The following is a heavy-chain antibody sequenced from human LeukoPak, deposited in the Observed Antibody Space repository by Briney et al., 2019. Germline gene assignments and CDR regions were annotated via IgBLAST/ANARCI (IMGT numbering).Heavy chain of an antibody. J-gene: IGHJ4*02. CDR3: AKLWGDYVNY. Sequence: GGSLRLSCAASGFTFSSYAMHWVRQAPGKGLEWVAVISYDGSNKYHADSVKGRFTISRDNSKNTLYLQMNSLRAEDTAVYYCAKLWGDYVNYWGQGTLVTVSS. CDR1: GFTFSSYA. V-gene: IGHV3-30*04. D-gene: IGHD2-21*01. CDR2: ISYDGSNK.